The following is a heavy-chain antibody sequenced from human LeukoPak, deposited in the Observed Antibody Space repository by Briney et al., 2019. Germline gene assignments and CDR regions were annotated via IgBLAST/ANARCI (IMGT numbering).Heavy chain of an antibody. CDR1: GFTFSDYY. V-gene: IGHV3-11*01. D-gene: IGHD2-2*01. CDR2: ISSSGSTI. J-gene: IGHJ4*02. Sequence: GGSLRLSCAASGFTFSDYYMSWIRQAPGKGLEWVSYISSSGSTIYYADSVKGRFTISRDNAKNSLYLQMNSLRAGDTAVYYCAREGCSSTSCYGPTFDYWGQGTLVTVSS. CDR3: AREGCSSTSCYGPTFDY.